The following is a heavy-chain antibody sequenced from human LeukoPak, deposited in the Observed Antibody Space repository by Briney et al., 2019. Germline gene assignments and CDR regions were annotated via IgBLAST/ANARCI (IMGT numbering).Heavy chain of an antibody. J-gene: IGHJ4*02. CDR2: INHSGST. Sequence: SETLSLACAVYGGSFSGYYWSWIRQPPGKGLEWIGEINHSGSTNYNPSLKSRVTISVDTSKNQFSLKLSSVTAADTAVYYCARKRYCGGDCYSHFDYWGQGTLVTVSS. CDR1: GGSFSGYY. V-gene: IGHV4-34*01. CDR3: ARKRYCGGDCYSHFDY. D-gene: IGHD2-21*02.